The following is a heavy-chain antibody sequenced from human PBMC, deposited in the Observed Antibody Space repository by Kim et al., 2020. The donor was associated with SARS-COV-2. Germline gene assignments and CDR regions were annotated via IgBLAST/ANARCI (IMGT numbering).Heavy chain of an antibody. D-gene: IGHD6-19*01. CDR1: GYSFTTYY. V-gene: IGHV1-46*01. J-gene: IGHJ6*02. CDR3: AILMAVSGTEMVRGIDV. CDR2: INPSYGAT. Sequence: ASVKVSCKASGYSFTTYYLHWVRQAPGQGLEWMGLINPSYGATSYAQTFQGRITMTKDTSTSTVYMELSSLRSDDTAVYYCAILMAVSGTEMVRGIDVWGQGTTVTVSS.